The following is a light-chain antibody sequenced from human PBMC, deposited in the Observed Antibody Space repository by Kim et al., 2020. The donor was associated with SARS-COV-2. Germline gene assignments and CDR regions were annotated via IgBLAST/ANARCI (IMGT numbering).Light chain of an antibody. Sequence: PGQSITISCTGTSSDVGGYNYVSWYQQHPGKAPKLMIYDVSNRPSGVSNRFSGSKSGNTASLTISGLQAEDEADYYCSSYTSSPVFGGGTQLTVL. J-gene: IGLJ2*01. CDR2: DVS. V-gene: IGLV2-14*03. CDR3: SSYTSSPV. CDR1: SSDVGGYNY.